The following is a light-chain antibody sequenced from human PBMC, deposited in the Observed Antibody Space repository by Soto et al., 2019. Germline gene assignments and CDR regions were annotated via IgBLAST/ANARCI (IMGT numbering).Light chain of an antibody. Sequence: DIQMTHSPSSLSASVGDRVTITCRASQSISSYLNWYQQKPGKAPKLLIYAASSLQSGVPSRFSGSGSGTDFTLTIGSLQPADVATYYCQKYNSAPLTSCGGTMV. CDR1: QSISSY. J-gene: IGKJ4*01. CDR3: QKYNSAPLT. CDR2: AAS. V-gene: IGKV1-39*01.